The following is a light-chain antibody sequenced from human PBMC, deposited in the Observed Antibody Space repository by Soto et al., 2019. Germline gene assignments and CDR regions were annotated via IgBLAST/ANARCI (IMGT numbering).Light chain of an antibody. CDR2: LEGSGSY. Sequence: QPVLTQSSSASASLGSSVKLTCTLSSGHSSYIIAWHQQQPGKAPRYLMKLEGSGSYNKGSGVPDRFSGSSSGADRYLTITNLQSEDKADYYCETWDSNPHVVFGGGTKLTVL. V-gene: IGLV4-60*03. CDR3: ETWDSNPHVV. CDR1: SGHSSYI. J-gene: IGLJ2*01.